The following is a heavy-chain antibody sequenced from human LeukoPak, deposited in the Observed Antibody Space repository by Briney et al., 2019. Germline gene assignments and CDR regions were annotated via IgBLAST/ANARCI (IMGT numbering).Heavy chain of an antibody. CDR3: AKEFRVA. CDR2: ISGSGDST. V-gene: IGHV3-23*01. CDR1: GITLSIYG. Sequence: RGSLRLSCAASGITLSIYGMSWVRQAPGKGLEWVSAISGSGDSTYYADSVKGRFTISGDNSKNTLYLQMNSLRADDTAVYYCAKEFRVAWGQGTLVTVSS. J-gene: IGHJ5*02. D-gene: IGHD3-10*01.